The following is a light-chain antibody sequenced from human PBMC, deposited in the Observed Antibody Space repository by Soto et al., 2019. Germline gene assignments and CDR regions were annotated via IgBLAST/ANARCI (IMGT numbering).Light chain of an antibody. CDR1: QSVSSY. J-gene: IGKJ5*01. CDR2: TAS. V-gene: IGKV3-20*01. CDR3: QQYSRAPIT. Sequence: EIVLTQSPATLSLSPGERATLSCRASQSVSSYLAWYQQKPGQAPRLLIYTASRRATGIPDRFSGSGSGTDFTLTISRLEPEDSAVYYCQQYSRAPITFGQGTQLEIK.